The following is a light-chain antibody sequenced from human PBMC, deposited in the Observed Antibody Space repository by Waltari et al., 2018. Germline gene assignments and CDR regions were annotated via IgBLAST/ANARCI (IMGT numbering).Light chain of an antibody. V-gene: IGKV3-20*01. J-gene: IGKJ1*01. CDR3: QKYGSLPAT. CDR1: QSISRF. CDR2: DAP. Sequence: EIMLTQSPGTLSLSPGERATLSCRASQSISRFLAWYQQKPGQAPRLLIYDAPSRDTGSPDRFSGSGSGTDFSLTISRLEPEDIAVYYCQKYGSLPATFGQGTKVEIK.